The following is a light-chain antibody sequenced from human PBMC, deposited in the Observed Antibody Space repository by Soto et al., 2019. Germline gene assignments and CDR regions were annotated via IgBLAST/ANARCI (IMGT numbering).Light chain of an antibody. J-gene: IGKJ1*01. V-gene: IGKV3-20*01. CDR2: GAS. Sequence: EIVLTQSPGTLSLSPEERATLSCRASQSVTGNFLAWYQQRPGQGPRLLIYGASNRATGIPDRFSGSGSGTDFTLTVSRLEPEDFAVYYCQPYCTSPEWTFGQGTKVEIK. CDR3: QPYCTSPEWT. CDR1: QSVTGNF.